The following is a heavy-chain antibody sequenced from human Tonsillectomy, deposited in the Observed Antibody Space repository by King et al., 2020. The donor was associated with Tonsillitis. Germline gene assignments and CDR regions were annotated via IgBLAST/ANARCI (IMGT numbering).Heavy chain of an antibody. CDR1: GGTFSSYA. D-gene: IGHD3-22*01. Sequence: QLVQSGAEVKKPGSSVKVSCKASGGTFSSYAISWVRQAPGQGLEWMGGLIPLFGTANYAQKFQGRITIIADESTRTAYMELSSLRSEDTAVYYCVRDYYDSSGYWFDYWGQGILVTVSS. V-gene: IGHV1-69*01. J-gene: IGHJ4*02. CDR3: VRDYYDSSGYWFDY. CDR2: LIPLFGTA.